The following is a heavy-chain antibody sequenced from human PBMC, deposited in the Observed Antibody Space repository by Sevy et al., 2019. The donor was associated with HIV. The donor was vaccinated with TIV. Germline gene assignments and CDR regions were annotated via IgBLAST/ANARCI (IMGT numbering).Heavy chain of an antibody. CDR1: GFSFSTHA. V-gene: IGHV3-30-3*01. J-gene: IGHJ3*02. Sequence: GGSLRLSCVASGFSFSTHAIHWVRQAPGKGLEWVAVISYDGSNKYYADSVKGRFTISRDNSKNTLYLQMNSLRAEDTALYYCARDLADIVVVVAATRDDAFDIWGQGTMVTVSS. CDR2: ISYDGSNK. CDR3: ARDLADIVVVVAATRDDAFDI. D-gene: IGHD2-15*01.